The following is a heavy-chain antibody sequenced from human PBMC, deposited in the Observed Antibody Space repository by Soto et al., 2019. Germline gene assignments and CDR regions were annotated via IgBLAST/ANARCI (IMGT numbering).Heavy chain of an antibody. CDR3: AREGSIVGATSGFDP. CDR1: GYTFTSYY. J-gene: IGHJ5*02. V-gene: IGHV1-46*01. D-gene: IGHD1-26*01. Sequence: ASVKVSCKASGYTFTSYYMHWVRQAPGQGLEWMGIINPSGGSTSYAQKFQGRVTMTRDTSTSTVYMELSSLRSEDTAVYYCAREGSIVGATSGFDPWGQGTLVTVSS. CDR2: INPSGGST.